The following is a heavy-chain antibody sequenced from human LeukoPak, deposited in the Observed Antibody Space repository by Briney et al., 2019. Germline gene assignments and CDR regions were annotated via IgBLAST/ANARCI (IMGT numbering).Heavy chain of an antibody. CDR1: GFTFYTYG. CDR2: IGPDGGTI. CDR3: ARGAQLTDY. D-gene: IGHD6-13*01. V-gene: IGHV3-64*01. Sequence: PGGSLRLSCAASGFTFYTYGMHWARRAPGKGLEYVSGIGPDGGTIYYANSVKGRFSISRDNSKSMLYLQMGSLTADDMAVYYCARGAQLTDYWGQGTLVTVSS. J-gene: IGHJ4*02.